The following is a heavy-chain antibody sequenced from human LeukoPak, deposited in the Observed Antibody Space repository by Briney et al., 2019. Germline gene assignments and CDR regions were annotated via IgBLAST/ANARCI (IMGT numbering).Heavy chain of an antibody. V-gene: IGHV4-34*01. CDR2: IDHRGDT. CDR1: GGSFSRYY. J-gene: IGHJ4*03. Sequence: SETLSLTCAVYGGSFSRYYWSWIRQSPGKGLEWIAEIDHRGDTKYNPSVKSRVTISVDTSKNQFSLKVRSLSAADTAVYYCARGPTISETGYFDFWGQGTLVSVSS. D-gene: IGHD1-1*01. CDR3: ARGPTISETGYFDF.